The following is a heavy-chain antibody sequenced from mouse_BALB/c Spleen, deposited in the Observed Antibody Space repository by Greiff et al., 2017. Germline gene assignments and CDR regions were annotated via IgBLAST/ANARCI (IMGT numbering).Heavy chain of an antibody. D-gene: IGHD2-10*02. CDR3: GYGNYGAY. CDR1: GFNIKDYY. CDR2: IDPENGDT. Sequence: EVQLQQSGAELVRSGASVKLSCTASGFNIKDYYMHWVKQRPEQGLEWIGWIDPENGDTEYAPKFQGKATMTADTSPNTAYLQLSSLTSEDTAVYYCGYGNYGAYWGQGTLVTVSA. V-gene: IGHV14-4*02. J-gene: IGHJ3*01.